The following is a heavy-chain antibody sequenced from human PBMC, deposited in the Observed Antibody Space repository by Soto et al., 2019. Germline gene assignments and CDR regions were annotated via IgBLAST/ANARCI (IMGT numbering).Heavy chain of an antibody. CDR2: IYHSGST. D-gene: IGHD2-2*01. V-gene: IGHV4-30-2*01. Sequence: PSETLSLTCAVSGGSISSGGYSWSWIRQPPGKGLEWIGYIYHSGSTYYNPSLKSRVTISVDRSKNQFSLKLSSVIAADTAVYYCARVPDRWAQGSLVPVSA. J-gene: IGHJ5*02. CDR3: ARVPDR. CDR1: GGSISSGGYS.